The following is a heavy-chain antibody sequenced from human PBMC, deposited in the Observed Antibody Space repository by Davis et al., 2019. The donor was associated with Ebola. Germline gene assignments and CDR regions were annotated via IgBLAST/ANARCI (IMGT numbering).Heavy chain of an antibody. D-gene: IGHD2-15*01. CDR2: IPYDGSNK. CDR3: ARDAYCSGGSCYVY. V-gene: IGHV3-30*02. J-gene: IGHJ4*02. Sequence: GESLKISCAASGFTFSSYGMHWVRQAPGKGLEWVAFIPYDGSNKEYTDSVKGRFTISRDNSKNTLYLQMNSLRAEDTAVYYCARDAYCSGGSCYVYWGQGILVTVSS. CDR1: GFTFSSYG.